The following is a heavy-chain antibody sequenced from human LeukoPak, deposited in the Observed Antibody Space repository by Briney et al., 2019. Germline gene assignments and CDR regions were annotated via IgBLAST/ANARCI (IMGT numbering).Heavy chain of an antibody. V-gene: IGHV4-59*01. J-gene: IGHJ5*02. D-gene: IGHD3-10*01. CDR1: GGSISSYY. Sequence: SETLSLTCTVSGGSISSYYWSWIRQPPGKGLEWIGYIYYSGSTNYNPSLKSRVTISVDTSKNQFSLKLSSVTAADTAVYYCARAPRITMVRGNSNWSDPWGQGTLVTVSS. CDR2: IYYSGST. CDR3: ARAPRITMVRGNSNWSDP.